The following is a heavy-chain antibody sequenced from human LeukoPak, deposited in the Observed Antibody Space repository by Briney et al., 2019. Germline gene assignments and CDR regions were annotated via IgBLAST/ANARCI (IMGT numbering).Heavy chain of an antibody. Sequence: GRSLRLSCAASGFTFSSYAMHWVRQAPGKGLEWVAVISYDGSNKYYADSVKGRFTISRDNSKNTQYLQMNSLRAEDTAVYYCARDNYDFWSNYGMDVWGQGTTVTVSS. CDR1: GFTFSSYA. J-gene: IGHJ6*02. CDR3: ARDNYDFWSNYGMDV. V-gene: IGHV3-30-3*01. CDR2: ISYDGSNK. D-gene: IGHD3-3*01.